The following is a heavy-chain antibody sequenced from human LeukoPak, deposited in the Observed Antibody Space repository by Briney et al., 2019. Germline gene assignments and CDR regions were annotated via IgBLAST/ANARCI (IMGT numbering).Heavy chain of an antibody. CDR1: VYTFTSYY. Sequence: ASVKVSCKASVYTFTSYYMHWVRQAPGEGIEWMGIMNPSGGSTTYEQQFQSRPTMTRDKSTRTLYMEPSSLMSEDYAVYYCVGDPIAGAGYFDYWGQGTLVTVSS. J-gene: IGHJ4*02. D-gene: IGHD6-13*01. CDR3: VGDPIAGAGYFDY. CDR2: MNPSGGST. V-gene: IGHV1-46*01.